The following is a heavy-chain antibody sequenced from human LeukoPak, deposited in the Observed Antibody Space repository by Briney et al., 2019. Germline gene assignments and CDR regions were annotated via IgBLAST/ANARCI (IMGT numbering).Heavy chain of an antibody. CDR2: IYYSGSA. D-gene: IGHD5-24*01. CDR3: ATTKGDGYNYTGVDY. V-gene: IGHV4-61*01. CDR1: GFSISSGSYY. Sequence: KPTATLSLSCTVSGFSISSGSYYWSCIRQPPGKGLEGNGYIYYSGSANSNSLPASCFTISVYTSKNQFSLMLCSVAAAVTASYSCATTKGDGYNYTGVDYCGQATLVTVSS. J-gene: IGHJ4*02.